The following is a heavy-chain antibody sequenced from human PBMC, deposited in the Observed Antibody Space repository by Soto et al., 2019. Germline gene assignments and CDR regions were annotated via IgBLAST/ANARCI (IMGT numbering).Heavy chain of an antibody. CDR3: ARGIYSERGQFDY. CDR1: GGSIRSSTCY. Sequence: PSETLSLTCAVSGGSIRSSTCYWGWIRQPPGKGLEWIGSIYYSGSTYYNPSLQSRVTISVDTSKNQFSLKLGSVTAADTAVYYCARGIYSERGQFDYWGQGTLVTVSS. D-gene: IGHD2-15*01. V-gene: IGHV4-39*01. CDR2: IYYSGST. J-gene: IGHJ4*02.